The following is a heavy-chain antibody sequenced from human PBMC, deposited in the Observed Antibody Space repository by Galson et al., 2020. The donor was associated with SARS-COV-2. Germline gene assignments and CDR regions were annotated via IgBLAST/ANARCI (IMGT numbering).Heavy chain of an antibody. V-gene: IGHV4-4*07. Sequence: SETLSLTCTVSGGSISSYYWSWIRQPAGKELEWIGRIHTSGSTSYNPSLKSRVTMSVDTSKNQFSLKLSSVTAADTAVYYCARDGAGSPVSYWGQGTLVTVSS. CDR2: IHTSGST. CDR3: ARDGAGSPVSY. D-gene: IGHD1-26*01. J-gene: IGHJ4*02. CDR1: GGSISSYY.